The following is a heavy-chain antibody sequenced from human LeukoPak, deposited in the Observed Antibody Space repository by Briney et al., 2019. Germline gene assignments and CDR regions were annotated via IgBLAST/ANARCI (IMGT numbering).Heavy chain of an antibody. V-gene: IGHV3-66*04. J-gene: IGHJ4*02. CDR2: IYSGGSR. D-gene: IGHD3-22*01. Sequence: PGGSLRLSCAASGFTVSSNYMSWVRQAPGKGLEWVSVIYSGGSRYYADSVKGRFTISRDNSKNTLYLQMNSLRAEDTAVYYCAGLPAYYYDTSGFHFDYWGQGTLVTVSS. CDR3: AGLPAYYYDTSGFHFDY. CDR1: GFTVSSNY.